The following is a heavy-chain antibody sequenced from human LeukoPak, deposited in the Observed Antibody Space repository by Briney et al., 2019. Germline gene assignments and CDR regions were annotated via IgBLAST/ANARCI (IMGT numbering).Heavy chain of an antibody. D-gene: IGHD3-9*01. CDR1: GFTFSRYG. V-gene: IGHV3-49*03. CDR2: IRSKAYGGTT. CDR3: TRVGLRYFDWSYFDY. Sequence: GGSLRLSCAASGFTFSRYGMSWFRQAPGKGLEWVGFIRSKAYGGTTEYAASVKGRFTISRDDSKSIAYLQMNSLKTEDTAVYYCTRVGLRYFDWSYFDYWGQGTLVTVSS. J-gene: IGHJ4*02.